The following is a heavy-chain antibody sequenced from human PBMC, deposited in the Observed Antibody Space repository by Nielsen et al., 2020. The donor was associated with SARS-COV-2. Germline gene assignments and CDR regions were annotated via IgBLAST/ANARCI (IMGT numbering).Heavy chain of an antibody. CDR1: GGSISSYY. V-gene: IGHV4-59*13. CDR2: IYYSGNT. J-gene: IGHJ5*02. Sequence: SETLSLTCTVSGGSISSYYWGWVRQPPGRGLKWIGNIYYSGNTNYNPSLKSRVSISLDASKNQFSLALTSVTAADTAVYYCVRATIFGVAFIDRWGQGALVTVSS. D-gene: IGHD3-3*01. CDR3: VRATIFGVAFIDR.